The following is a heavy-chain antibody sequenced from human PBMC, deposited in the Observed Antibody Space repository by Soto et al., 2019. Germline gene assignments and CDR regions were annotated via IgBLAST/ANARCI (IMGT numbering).Heavy chain of an antibody. CDR3: AKDLLGGQSDY. CDR2: INTDGTNT. D-gene: IGHD3-16*01. V-gene: IGHV3-74*03. J-gene: IGHJ4*02. Sequence: EVQLVEYGGGLVQPGGSLRLSCAVAGFTFRRYWMHWFRQDPGNGLVWVSSINTDGTNTQYADSVRGRFTVSRDNAKNTVYLQMISLRSEDTAVYYCAKDLLGGQSDYWGQGTLVVVSS. CDR1: GFTFRRYW.